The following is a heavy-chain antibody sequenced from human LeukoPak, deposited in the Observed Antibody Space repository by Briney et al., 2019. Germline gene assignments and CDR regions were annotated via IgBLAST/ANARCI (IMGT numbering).Heavy chain of an antibody. D-gene: IGHD1-26*01. J-gene: IGHJ4*02. V-gene: IGHV3-48*02. CDR3: ARVRGRGSQASFDY. CDR2: ISSSTSTI. CDR1: GFTFSSYS. Sequence: GGSLRLSCAASGFTFSSYSMNWVRQAPGKGLEWVSYISSSTSTIYYADSVKGRFTISRDNAKNSLYLQMNSLRDEDTAVYYCARVRGRGSQASFDYWGQGTLVTVSS.